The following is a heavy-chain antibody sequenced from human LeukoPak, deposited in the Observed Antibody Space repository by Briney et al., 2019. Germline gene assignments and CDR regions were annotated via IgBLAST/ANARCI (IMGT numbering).Heavy chain of an antibody. V-gene: IGHV1-18*01. D-gene: IGHD6-19*01. CDR1: GGTFSSYA. CDR2: ISAYNGNT. Sequence: GASVKVSCKASGGTFSSYAISWVRQAPGQGLEWMGWISAYNGNTNYAQKLQGRVTMTTDTSTSTAYMELRSLRSDDTAVYYCARVLGVAVAGTVWFDPWGQGTLVTVSS. CDR3: ARVLGVAVAGTVWFDP. J-gene: IGHJ5*02.